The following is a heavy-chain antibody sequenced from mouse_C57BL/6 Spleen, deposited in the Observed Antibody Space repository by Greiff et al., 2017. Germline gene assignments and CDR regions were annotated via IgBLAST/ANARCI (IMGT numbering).Heavy chain of an antibody. J-gene: IGHJ2*01. Sequence: VQLQQSGAELARPGASVKMSCKASGYTFTSYTMHWVKQRPGQGLEWIGYINPSSGYTKYNQKFKDKATLTADKSSSTAYMQLSSLTSEDSAVYYCARSWDGYSPFDYWGQGTTLTVSS. CDR2: INPSSGYT. CDR3: ARSWDGYSPFDY. D-gene: IGHD2-3*01. V-gene: IGHV1-4*01. CDR1: GYTFTSYT.